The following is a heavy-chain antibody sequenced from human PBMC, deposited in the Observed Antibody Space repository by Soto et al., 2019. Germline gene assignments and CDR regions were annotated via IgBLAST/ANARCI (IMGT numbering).Heavy chain of an antibody. CDR3: ARMSGSYYLSPYFDY. CDR1: CGSISSTTFY. J-gene: IGHJ4*02. D-gene: IGHD1-26*01. CDR2: ISYRGST. V-gene: IGHV4-39*01. Sequence: PSETLSLTCSVSCGSISSTTFYWGWIRQPPRQGLELIGSISYRGSTSYNPSLKSRVTISVDTSKNQFSLRLTSVTAADTAVYYCARMSGSYYLSPYFDYWGQGTLVTVSS.